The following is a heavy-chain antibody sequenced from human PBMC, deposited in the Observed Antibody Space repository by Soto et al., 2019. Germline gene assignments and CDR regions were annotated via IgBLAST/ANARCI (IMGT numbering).Heavy chain of an antibody. D-gene: IGHD6-19*01. V-gene: IGHV3-23*01. J-gene: IGHJ3*02. Sequence: GGSLRLSCAASGFTFGSYGMSWVRQAPGEGLEWVSAISGSGGGTNYADSVKRRFTISRDNSKNTLYLQMNSLRVEDTAVYFCANGQQWASTLGAFDIWGQGTMVTVSS. CDR2: ISGSGGGT. CDR3: ANGQQWASTLGAFDI. CDR1: GFTFGSYG.